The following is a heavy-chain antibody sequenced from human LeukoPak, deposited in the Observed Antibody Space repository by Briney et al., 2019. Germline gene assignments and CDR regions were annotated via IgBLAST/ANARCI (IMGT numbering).Heavy chain of an antibody. CDR2: ISDGGWT. D-gene: IGHD4-17*01. Sequence: EGSLRLSCAASALPPSNYAMSWVRQAPGKGLEWVSSISDGGWTAYTDSVKGRFFISRETATNTLYLQMNSLRVEDTAVYYCAKECDYGNTSHMPCYWGQGTLVTVSS. CDR3: AKECDYGNTSHMPCY. J-gene: IGHJ4*02. CDR1: ALPPSNYA. V-gene: IGHV3-23*01.